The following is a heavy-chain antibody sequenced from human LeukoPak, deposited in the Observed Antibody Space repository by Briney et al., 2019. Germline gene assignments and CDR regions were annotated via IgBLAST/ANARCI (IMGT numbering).Heavy chain of an antibody. Sequence: NASETLSLTCAVYGGFFSGYYWSWIRQPPGKGLEWIGEINHSGSTNYNPSLKSRVTISVDTSKNQFSLKLSSVTAADTAVYYFARGPTGPSDVWGKGTTVTVSS. CDR2: INHSGST. CDR1: GGFFSGYY. J-gene: IGHJ6*04. CDR3: ARGPTGPSDV. V-gene: IGHV4-34*01.